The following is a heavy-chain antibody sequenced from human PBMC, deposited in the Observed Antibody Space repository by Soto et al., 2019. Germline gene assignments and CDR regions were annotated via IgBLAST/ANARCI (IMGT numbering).Heavy chain of an antibody. D-gene: IGHD2-15*01. CDR3: ARGGIVVVVAARDAFDI. CDR2: IYYSGST. J-gene: IGHJ3*02. Sequence: SETLSLTCTVSGGSISSGGYYWSWIRQHPGKGLEWIGYIYYSGSTYYNPSLKSRVTISVDTSKNQFSLKLSSVTAADTAVYYCARGGIVVVVAARDAFDIWGQGTMVT. V-gene: IGHV4-31*03. CDR1: GGSISSGGYY.